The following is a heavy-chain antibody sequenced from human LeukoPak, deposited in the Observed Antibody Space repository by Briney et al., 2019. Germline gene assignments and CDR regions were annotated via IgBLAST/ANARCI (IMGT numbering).Heavy chain of an antibody. D-gene: IGHD3-22*01. Sequence: GGSLRPSCAASGFTFSSYWMTWVRQAPGKGLECVANIKEDGSEEYVDSVKGRFSISRDNAKNSLHLQMNSLRAEDTAVYYCARDWLAGNPYHAFDLWGKGTMVTVSS. CDR2: IKEDGSE. CDR1: GFTFSSYW. V-gene: IGHV3-7*01. CDR3: ARDWLAGNPYHAFDL. J-gene: IGHJ3*01.